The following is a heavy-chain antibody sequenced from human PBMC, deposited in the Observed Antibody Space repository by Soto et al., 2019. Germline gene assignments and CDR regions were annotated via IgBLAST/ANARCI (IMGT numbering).Heavy chain of an antibody. CDR1: GFTFTSSA. CDR2: IVVGSGNT. Sequence: SVKVSFKASGFTFTSSAVQWVRQARGQRLEWIGWIVVGSGNTNYAQKFQERVTITRDMSTSTAYMELSSLRSEDTAVYYCAAAATPPYYYYYGMDVWGQGTTVTVSS. J-gene: IGHJ6*02. V-gene: IGHV1-58*01. D-gene: IGHD2-15*01. CDR3: AAAATPPYYYYYGMDV.